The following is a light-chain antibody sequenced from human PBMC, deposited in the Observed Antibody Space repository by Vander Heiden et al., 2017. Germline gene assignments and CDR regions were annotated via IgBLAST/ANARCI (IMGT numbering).Light chain of an antibody. CDR3: QKYSSTPLT. CDR2: AAS. V-gene: IGKV1-27*01. CDR1: QRISNY. Sequence: DIPMTQSPSSMSASVGDRHTLTCRARQRISNYLSCYQQKPGQVPKLLIYAASSLQSGVPSRFSGSGSGTDFTLTISSLLPEDVATYYCQKYSSTPLTFGQGTKVEIK. J-gene: IGKJ1*01.